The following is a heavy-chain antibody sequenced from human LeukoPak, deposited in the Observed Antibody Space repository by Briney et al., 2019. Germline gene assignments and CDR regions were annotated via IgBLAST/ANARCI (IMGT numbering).Heavy chain of an antibody. V-gene: IGHV3-48*04. CDR2: ISSSGSTI. J-gene: IGHJ4*02. Sequence: GGSLRLSCTVSGFTVSSNSMNWVRQAPGKGLEWVSYISSSGSTIYYADSVKGRFTISRDNAKNSLYLQMNSLRAEDTAVYYCARGFTSGSSNLDYWGQGTLVTVSS. D-gene: IGHD1-26*01. CDR1: GFTVSSNS. CDR3: ARGFTSGSSNLDY.